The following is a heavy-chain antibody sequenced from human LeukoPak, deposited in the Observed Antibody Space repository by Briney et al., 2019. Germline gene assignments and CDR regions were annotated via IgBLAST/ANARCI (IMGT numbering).Heavy chain of an antibody. Sequence: PGGSLRLSCAASGFTFSSYAMHWVRQAPGKGLEWVAVISYDGSNKYYADSVKGRFTISRDNSKNTLYLQMNSLRAEDTAVYYCAREGTVAGPYYFDYWGQGTLVTVSS. CDR1: GFTFSSYA. J-gene: IGHJ4*02. D-gene: IGHD6-19*01. V-gene: IGHV3-30-3*01. CDR3: AREGTVAGPYYFDY. CDR2: ISYDGSNK.